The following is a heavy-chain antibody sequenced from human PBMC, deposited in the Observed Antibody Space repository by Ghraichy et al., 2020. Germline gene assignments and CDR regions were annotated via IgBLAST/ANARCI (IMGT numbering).Heavy chain of an antibody. CDR2: FIIYTGNT. CDR3: ARQMYSGSYYGMDV. CDR1: GYIFSSSG. Sequence: ASVKVSCKASGYIFSSSGISWVRQAPGQGLEWMAWFIIYTGNTKYAQNHQVRVTVTTDTSTSTAYLELTSLRSNDTAVYYCARQMYSGSYYGMDVWGQGTTVTVSS. V-gene: IGHV1-18*01. J-gene: IGHJ6*02. D-gene: IGHD1-26*01.